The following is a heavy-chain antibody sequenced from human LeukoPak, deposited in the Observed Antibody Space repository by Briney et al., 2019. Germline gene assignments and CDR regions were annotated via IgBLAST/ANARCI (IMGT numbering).Heavy chain of an antibody. J-gene: IGHJ4*02. V-gene: IGHV3-21*01. CDR1: GFTFSSYS. Sequence: GGSLRLSCAASGFTFSSYSMNWVRQAPGKGLEWVSSISSSSSYIYYAASVKGRFTISRDKAKNSLYLQMNSLRAEDTSVYYCARVIAAAGQFDYWGQGTLVTVSS. CDR3: ARVIAAAGQFDY. D-gene: IGHD6-13*01. CDR2: ISSSSSYI.